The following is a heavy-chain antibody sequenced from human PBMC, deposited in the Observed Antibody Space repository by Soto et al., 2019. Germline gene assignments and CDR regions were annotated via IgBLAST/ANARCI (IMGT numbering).Heavy chain of an antibody. CDR2: IIPFFGTA. D-gene: IGHD1-7*01. CDR1: GGSFSSFA. J-gene: IGHJ6*02. Sequence: QVQLVQSGAEVKKPGSSVKVSCKASGGSFSSFAISWVRQAPGQGLEWMGGIIPFFGTANYAQKFQGRVTITADEPXGXAXXELSSLRSEDTAVYYCARKELELRTGEYYYYGMDVWGQGTTVTVSS. V-gene: IGHV1-69*12. CDR3: ARKELELRTGEYYYYGMDV.